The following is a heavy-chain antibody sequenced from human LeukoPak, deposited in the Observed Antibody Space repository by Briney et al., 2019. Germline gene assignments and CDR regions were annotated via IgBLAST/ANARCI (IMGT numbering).Heavy chain of an antibody. CDR3: VKDVSTGWSFDS. D-gene: IGHD6-19*01. Sequence: GGSLRLSCAASGFTYNNYGMHWVRQAPGKGLEWVTFISYDGSDKSYADSVKGRLIISRDNSKKTLYVQMNSLTTDDTAVYYCVKDVSTGWSFDSWGQGTLVTVSS. J-gene: IGHJ4*02. CDR2: ISYDGSDK. V-gene: IGHV3-30*02. CDR1: GFTYNNYG.